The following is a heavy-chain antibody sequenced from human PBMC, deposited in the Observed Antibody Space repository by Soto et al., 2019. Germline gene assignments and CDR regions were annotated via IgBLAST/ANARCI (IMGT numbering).Heavy chain of an antibody. CDR2: ISAYNGNT. J-gene: IGHJ4*02. Sequence: RASVKVSCKASGYTFTSYGISWVRQAPGQGLEWMGWISAYNGNTKYTQNLQGRVTMTTDTSTSTAYMELRSLRSDDTAVYYCARDWFCVDYWGQGTLGTVSS. V-gene: IGHV1-18*01. D-gene: IGHD3-10*01. CDR3: ARDWFCVDY. CDR1: GYTFTSYG.